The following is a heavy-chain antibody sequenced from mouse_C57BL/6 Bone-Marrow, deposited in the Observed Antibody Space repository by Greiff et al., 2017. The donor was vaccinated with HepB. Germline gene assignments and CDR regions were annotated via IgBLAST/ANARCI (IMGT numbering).Heavy chain of an antibody. CDR3: ARLETAQVFDY. D-gene: IGHD3-2*02. J-gene: IGHJ2*01. V-gene: IGHV1-80*01. CDR1: GYAFSSYW. Sequence: QVQLQQSGAELVKPGASVKISCKASGYAFSSYWMNWVKQRPGKGLEWIGQIYPGDGDTNYNGKFKGKATLTADKSSSTAYMPLSSLTSEDAAVYFCARLETAQVFDYWGQGTTLTVSS. CDR2: IYPGDGDT.